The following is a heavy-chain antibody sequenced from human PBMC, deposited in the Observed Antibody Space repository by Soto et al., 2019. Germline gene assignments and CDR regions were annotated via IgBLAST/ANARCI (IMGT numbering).Heavy chain of an antibody. V-gene: IGHV4-30-2*01. CDR2: LHHSGDT. CDR3: ARFPLWFGELDY. CDR1: GASIGSGSYS. D-gene: IGHD3-10*01. Sequence: QLQLQESGSGLVRPSQTLSLTCTVSGASIGSGSYSWNWIRQPPGKGLEWIGYLHHSGDTYFNPSLRRRVNISVDRSNNQFSLKLISVTAADTAVYYCARFPLWFGELDYWGQGALVTVSS. J-gene: IGHJ4*02.